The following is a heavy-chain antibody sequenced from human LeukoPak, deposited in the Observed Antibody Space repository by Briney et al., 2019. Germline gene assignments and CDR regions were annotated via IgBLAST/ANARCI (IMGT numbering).Heavy chain of an antibody. CDR1: GFTFSSYG. V-gene: IGHV3-30*18. CDR2: ISYDGSNK. J-gene: IGHJ4*02. CDR3: AKDRADIVATYFDY. Sequence: GRSLRLSCAASGFTFSSYGMYWVRQAPGKGLEWVAVISYDGSNKYYADSVKGRFTISRDNSKNTLYLQMNSLRAEDTAVYYCAKDRADIVATYFDYWGQGTLVTVSS. D-gene: IGHD5-12*01.